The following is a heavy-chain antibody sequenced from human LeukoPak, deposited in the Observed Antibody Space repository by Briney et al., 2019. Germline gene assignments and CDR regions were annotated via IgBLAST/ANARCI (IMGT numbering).Heavy chain of an antibody. CDR2: ISWDGVST. CDR1: GFTFSSSG. Sequence: GGSLRLSCAASGFTFSSSGMSWVRQAPGKGLEWVSFISWDGVSTYYADSVKGRFTISRDNSKNSLYLQMNSLRTEDTALYYCAKGNAYSDYYMDVWGKGTTVTVSS. CDR3: AKGNAYSDYYMDV. V-gene: IGHV3-43*02. D-gene: IGHD1-1*01. J-gene: IGHJ6*03.